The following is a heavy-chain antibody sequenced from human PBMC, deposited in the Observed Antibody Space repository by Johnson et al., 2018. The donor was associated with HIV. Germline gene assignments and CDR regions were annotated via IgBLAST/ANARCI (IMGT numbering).Heavy chain of an antibody. J-gene: IGHJ3*02. CDR1: GFTFSSYG. CDR3: ARVKQQVVRVGSDAFDI. D-gene: IGHD6-13*01. Sequence: QVQLVESGGGVVQPGRSLRLSCAASGFTFSSYGMHWVRQAPGKGLEWVAVIWYDGSSKYYADSVKGRFTISRDNSKNTLYLQMNSLRAEDTAVYYCARVKQQVVRVGSDAFDIWGQGTMVTVSS. CDR2: IWYDGSSK. V-gene: IGHV3-30*19.